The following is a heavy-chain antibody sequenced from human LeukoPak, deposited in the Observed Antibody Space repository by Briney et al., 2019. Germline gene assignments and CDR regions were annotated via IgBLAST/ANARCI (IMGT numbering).Heavy chain of an antibody. CDR3: AKDIRRYYYNSGGYPLFDY. J-gene: IGHJ4*02. Sequence: GGSLRLSCTASTFTFSSYDINWVRQAPGKGLEWLSYISSSGITIYYADSVKGRFTISRDNSENTLFLQMNSLRAEDTAIYFCAKDIRRYYYNSGGYPLFDYWGQGTLVTVSS. D-gene: IGHD3-22*01. CDR1: TFTFSSYD. CDR2: ISSSGITI. V-gene: IGHV3-48*03.